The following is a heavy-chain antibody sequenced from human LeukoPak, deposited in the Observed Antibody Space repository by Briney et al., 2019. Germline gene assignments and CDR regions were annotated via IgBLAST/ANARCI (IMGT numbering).Heavy chain of an antibody. Sequence: GASVKVSCKTSGYSENFYGITWVRQAPGQGLEWMGGIIPIFGTANYAQKFQGRVTITADESTSTAYMELSSLRSEDTAVYYCARDPSYCSGGSCTDYWGQGTLVTVSS. D-gene: IGHD2-15*01. V-gene: IGHV1-69*13. CDR2: IIPIFGTA. CDR3: ARDPSYCSGGSCTDY. J-gene: IGHJ4*02. CDR1: GYSENFYG.